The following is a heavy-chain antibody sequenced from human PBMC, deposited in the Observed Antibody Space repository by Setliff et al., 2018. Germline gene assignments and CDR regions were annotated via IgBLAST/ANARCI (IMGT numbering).Heavy chain of an antibody. CDR3: AKDRRYYYYYGMDV. V-gene: IGHV3-43D*03. J-gene: IGHJ6*02. CDR2: LSWDGGST. CDR1: GFTFDDYA. Sequence: PGGSLRLSCAASGFTFDDYAMHWVRQARGKGLEWVSLLSWDGGSTYYADSVKGRFTISRDNSKNSLYLQMNSLRAEDTALYYCAKDRRYYYYYGMDVWGQGTTVTVSS.